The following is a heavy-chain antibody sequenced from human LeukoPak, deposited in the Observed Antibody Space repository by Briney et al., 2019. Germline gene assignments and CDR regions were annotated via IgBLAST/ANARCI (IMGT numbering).Heavy chain of an antibody. V-gene: IGHV6-1*01. D-gene: IGHD2-15*01. CDR1: GDSVSSISAA. CDR2: TYYRSKWYN. J-gene: IGHJ3*02. Sequence: SQTLSLTCVISGDSVSSISAAWNWIRHSPSRGLEWLGRTYYRSKWYNDYAVSVKSRLTINPDTSKNQFSLQLNSVTPEDTALYYCARGGAGGRAFDIWGQGTMVTVSS. CDR3: ARGGAGGRAFDI.